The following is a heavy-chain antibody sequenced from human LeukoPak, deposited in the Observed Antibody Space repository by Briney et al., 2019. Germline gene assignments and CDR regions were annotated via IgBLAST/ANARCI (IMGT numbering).Heavy chain of an antibody. CDR1: GYTFTSYG. V-gene: IGHV1-18*01. Sequence: ASVKVSCKASGYTFTSYGISWVRQAPGQGLEWMGWISAYNGNTNYAQKFQGRVTITADESTSTAYMELSSLRSEDTAVYYCVRDMGGHDFYFNYWGQGTLVTVSS. CDR2: ISAYNGNT. D-gene: IGHD5-12*01. J-gene: IGHJ4*02. CDR3: VRDMGGHDFYFNY.